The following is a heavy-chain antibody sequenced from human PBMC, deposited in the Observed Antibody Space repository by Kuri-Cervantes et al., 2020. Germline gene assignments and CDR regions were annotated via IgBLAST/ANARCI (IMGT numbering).Heavy chain of an antibody. CDR3: ARDSGTVTTGSYYYYGMDI. Sequence: ASVKVSCKASGYTVTSYYMHWVRQARGQGLEWMGIINPSGGSTSYAQKFQGRVTMTRDTSTSTVYMELKSLRSEYTAVYYFARDSGTVTTGSYYYYGMDIWGQGTTVTVSS. J-gene: IGHJ6*02. V-gene: IGHV1-46*01. D-gene: IGHD4-17*01. CDR2: INPSGGST. CDR1: GYTVTSYY.